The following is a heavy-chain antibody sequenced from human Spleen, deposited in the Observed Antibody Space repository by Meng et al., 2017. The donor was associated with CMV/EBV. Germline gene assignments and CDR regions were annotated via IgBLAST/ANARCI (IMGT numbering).Heavy chain of an antibody. D-gene: IGHD6-6*01. V-gene: IGHV1-69*05. J-gene: IGHJ4*02. CDR1: GGTFSTYA. CDR2: IIPIFGTT. CDR3: ARDSPSLYSSSPGIDF. Sequence: SVKVSCKASGGTFSTYAISWVRQAPGQGPEWMGGIIPIFGTTKYAQKFQGRVTITTDESTSTAYMELSSLRSEDTAVYYCARDSPSLYSSSPGIDFWGQGTLVTVSS.